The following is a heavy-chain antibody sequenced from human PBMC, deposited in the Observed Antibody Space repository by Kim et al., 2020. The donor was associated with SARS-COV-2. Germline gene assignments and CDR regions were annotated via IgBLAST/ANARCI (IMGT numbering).Heavy chain of an antibody. J-gene: IGHJ4*02. CDR3: AKGTIAVAGDYFDY. V-gene: IGHV3-9*01. D-gene: IGHD6-19*01. Sequence: ADSVKGRFTISRDNAKNSLYLQMNSLRAEDTALYYCAKGTIAVAGDYFDYWGQGTLVTVSS.